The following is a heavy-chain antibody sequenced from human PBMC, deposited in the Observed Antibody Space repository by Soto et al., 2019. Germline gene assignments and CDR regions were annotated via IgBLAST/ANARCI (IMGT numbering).Heavy chain of an antibody. V-gene: IGHV3-21*01. Sequence: PGGSLRLSCAGSRFNFTSYSLNWVRQAPGKGLEWVSSISATSTYIFYADSVKGRFTISRDNAKNSVSLQMNSLRAEDTALYYCARVNSATGSMHFDHWGQGTLVTVSS. CDR2: ISATSTYI. CDR1: RFNFTSYS. D-gene: IGHD3-9*01. CDR3: ARVNSATGSMHFDH. J-gene: IGHJ4*02.